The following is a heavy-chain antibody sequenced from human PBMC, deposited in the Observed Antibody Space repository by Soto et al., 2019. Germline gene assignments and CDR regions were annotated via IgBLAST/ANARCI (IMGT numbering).Heavy chain of an antibody. Sequence: SLRLSCAASGFTFDDYAMHWVRQAPGKGLEWVSGISWNSGSIGYADSVKGRFTISRDNAKNSLYLQMNSLRAEDTALYYCAKAEYSSSFPYFDYWGQGTLVTVSS. CDR2: ISWNSGSI. J-gene: IGHJ4*02. CDR1: GFTFDDYA. CDR3: AKAEYSSSFPYFDY. D-gene: IGHD6-6*01. V-gene: IGHV3-9*01.